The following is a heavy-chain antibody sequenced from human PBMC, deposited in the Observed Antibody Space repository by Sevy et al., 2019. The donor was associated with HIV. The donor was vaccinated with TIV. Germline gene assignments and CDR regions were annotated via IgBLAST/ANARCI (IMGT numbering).Heavy chain of an antibody. CDR3: AGGRYDSSGSFDAFDI. Sequence: GGSLRLSCKPSGFTFISYAMSWVRQAPGKGLEWVSTIYGSSGGTYYADSVKGRFTTSRDNSKNTLYLQMNSLRTEDTAVYYCAGGRYDSSGSFDAFDIWGQGTMVTVSS. J-gene: IGHJ3*02. D-gene: IGHD3-22*01. CDR1: GFTFISYA. CDR2: IYGSSGGT. V-gene: IGHV3-23*01.